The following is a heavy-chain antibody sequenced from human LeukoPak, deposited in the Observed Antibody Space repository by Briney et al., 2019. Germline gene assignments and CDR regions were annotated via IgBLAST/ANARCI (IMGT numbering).Heavy chain of an antibody. CDR3: ARRPYGDYNDWFDS. V-gene: IGHV5-51*01. Sequence: PGESLKISCKGSGYSFTTYWIGWVRQMPGKGLEWMAIIYPGDSDTRYSPSFQGQVTISADKSISTVYLQWSSLKASDTGTYYCARRPYGDYNDWFDSWGQGTPVIVSS. J-gene: IGHJ5*01. D-gene: IGHD4-17*01. CDR1: GYSFTTYW. CDR2: IYPGDSDT.